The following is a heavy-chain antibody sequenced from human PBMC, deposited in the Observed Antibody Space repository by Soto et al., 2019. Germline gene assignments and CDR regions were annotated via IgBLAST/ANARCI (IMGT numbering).Heavy chain of an antibody. D-gene: IGHD2-2*03. CDR3: ARASFQMDSFDR. J-gene: IGHJ5*02. CDR1: GFTFSSYG. CDR2: IWYGGGNE. V-gene: IGHV3-33*01. Sequence: PGGSLRLSCAASGFTFSSYGMHWVRQAPSKGLEWVAIIWYGGGNEYYADSLKGRFTISRDNSKNTLYLQMNSLRAEDTAVYYCARASFQMDSFDRWGQGTLVTVSS.